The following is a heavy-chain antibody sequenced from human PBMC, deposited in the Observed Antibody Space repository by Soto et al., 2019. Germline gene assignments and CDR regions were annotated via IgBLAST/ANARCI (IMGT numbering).Heavy chain of an antibody. CDR3: ARDLGSGYDPGDY. CDR1: GDTFTIFA. CDR2: IIPTIGTT. Sequence: QVQLVQSGAEVKKPGSSVKVSCKASGDTFTIFAISWVRQAPGQGLEWMGGIIPTIGTTNYAQRFQGRITITGAESTGTGYMELSSLKSEDTAVYYCARDLGSGYDPGDYWGQGTLVTVSS. D-gene: IGHD5-12*01. V-gene: IGHV1-69*12. J-gene: IGHJ4*02.